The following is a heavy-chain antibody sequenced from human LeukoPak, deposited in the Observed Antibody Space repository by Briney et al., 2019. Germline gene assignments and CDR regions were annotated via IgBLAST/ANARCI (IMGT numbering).Heavy chain of an antibody. CDR3: ARDQHFRYGGNTPGY. CDR2: INPDSGGT. D-gene: IGHD4-23*01. V-gene: IGHV1-2*02. Sequence: GASVKVSCKASGYTFTGHYMHWVRQAPGQGLEWMGWINPDSGGTDYAQKLQGRVTMTTDTSTSTAYMELRSLRSDDTAVYYCARDQHFRYGGNTPGYWGQGTLVTVSS. CDR1: GYTFTGHY. J-gene: IGHJ4*02.